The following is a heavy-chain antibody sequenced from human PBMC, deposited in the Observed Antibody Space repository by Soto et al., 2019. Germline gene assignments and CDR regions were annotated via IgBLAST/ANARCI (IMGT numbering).Heavy chain of an antibody. CDR1: GGTFSSYA. V-gene: IGHV1-69*13. D-gene: IGHD3-10*01. J-gene: IGHJ4*02. Sequence: SVKVSCKASGGTFSSYAISWVRQAPGQGLEWMGGIIPIFGTANYAQKFQGRVTITADESTSTAYMELSSLRSEDTAVYYCASGYYYGSGSYYPPLYWGQGTLVTVSS. CDR2: IIPIFGTA. CDR3: ASGYYYGSGSYYPPLY.